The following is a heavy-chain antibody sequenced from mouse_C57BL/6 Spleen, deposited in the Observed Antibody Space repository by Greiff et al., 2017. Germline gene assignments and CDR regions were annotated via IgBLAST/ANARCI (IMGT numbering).Heavy chain of an antibody. D-gene: IGHD1-1*01. CDR3: ARDYYGSSGMDY. CDR2: ISGGGGNT. Sequence: VQLKESGGGLVKPGGSLKLSCAASGFTFSSYTMSWVRQTPEKRLEWVATISGGGGNTYYPDSVKGRFTISRDNAKNTLYLQMSSLRSEDTALYYCARDYYGSSGMDYWGQGTSVTVSS. CDR1: GFTFSSYT. V-gene: IGHV5-9*01. J-gene: IGHJ4*01.